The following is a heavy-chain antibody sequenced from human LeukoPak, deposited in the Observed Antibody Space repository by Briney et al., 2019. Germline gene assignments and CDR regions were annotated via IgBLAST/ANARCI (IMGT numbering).Heavy chain of an antibody. Sequence: GGSLRLSCAASGFTFSSYSMNWVRQAPGKGLEWVSSISSSSSYIYYADSVKGRFTISRDNAKNSLYLQMNSLRAEDTAVYYCARDSAIFGVVAYNWFDPWGQGTLVTVSS. CDR1: GFTFSSYS. D-gene: IGHD3-3*01. J-gene: IGHJ5*02. CDR2: ISSSSSYI. V-gene: IGHV3-21*01. CDR3: ARDSAIFGVVAYNWFDP.